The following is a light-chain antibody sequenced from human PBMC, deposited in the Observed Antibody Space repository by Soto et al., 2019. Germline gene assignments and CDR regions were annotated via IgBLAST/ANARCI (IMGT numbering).Light chain of an antibody. Sequence: DIQMTQSPSTLSASAGDRVTITCRASLSISPYLACYQQKPGKAPKLLIYMASSLQSGVPSRFSGSGSGTEFTLTISNLQPDDFATYYCPQSNSYPWTFGQGTQVDIK. V-gene: IGKV1-5*03. CDR2: MAS. CDR3: PQSNSYPWT. CDR1: LSISPY. J-gene: IGKJ1*01.